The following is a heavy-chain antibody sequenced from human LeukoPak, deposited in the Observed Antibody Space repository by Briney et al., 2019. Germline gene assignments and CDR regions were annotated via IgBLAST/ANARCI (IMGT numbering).Heavy chain of an antibody. D-gene: IGHD1-26*01. CDR3: ARHRSGTYYRFDY. CDR1: GFTFSSFG. Sequence: GSLRLPCAASGFTFSSFGMSWVRQAPGKGLEWIGSIYYSGSTYYNPSLKSRVTISVDTSKNQFSLKLSSVTAADTAVYYCARHRSGTYYRFDYWGQGTLVTVSS. CDR2: IYYSGST. J-gene: IGHJ4*02. V-gene: IGHV4-39*01.